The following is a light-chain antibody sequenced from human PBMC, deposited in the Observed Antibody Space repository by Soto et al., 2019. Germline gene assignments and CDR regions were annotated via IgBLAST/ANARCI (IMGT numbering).Light chain of an antibody. J-gene: IGLJ3*02. CDR2: SNN. CDR3: AAWDDSLNRWV. CDR1: SSNIGSNT. Sequence: QAVLTQPPSASGTPGQRVTISCSGSSSNIGSNTVNWYQQLPGTAPKLLIYSNNQRPSGVPDRFSGSKSGTSASLAISGLQPEDEADYSCAAWDDSLNRWVFGGGTKLTVL. V-gene: IGLV1-44*01.